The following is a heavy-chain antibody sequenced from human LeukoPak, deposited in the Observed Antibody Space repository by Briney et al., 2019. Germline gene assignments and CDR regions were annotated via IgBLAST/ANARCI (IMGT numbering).Heavy chain of an antibody. V-gene: IGHV1-2*02. Sequence: ASVKVSCKASGYTFTGYYMHWVRQAPGQGLEWMGWINPNSGGTNYAQKFQGSVTMTRDTSISTAYMELSRLRSDDTAVYYCARYGYGDYEDFDYWGQGTLVTVSS. J-gene: IGHJ4*02. D-gene: IGHD4-17*01. CDR3: ARYGYGDYEDFDY. CDR1: GYTFTGYY. CDR2: INPNSGGT.